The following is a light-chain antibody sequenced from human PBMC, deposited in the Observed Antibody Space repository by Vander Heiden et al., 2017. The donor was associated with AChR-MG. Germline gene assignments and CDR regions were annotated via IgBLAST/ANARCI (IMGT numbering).Light chain of an antibody. J-gene: IGKJ1*01. CDR1: QSINNH. CDR2: AAF. CDR3: QQNYGSSCT. V-gene: IGKV1-39*01. Sequence: DLPLTPPPPSLSASVGDRVNITSRASQSINNHLNWYQQKPGNAPKSLIYAAFSLQNGVPSRFSGSGSGRDFTLTISSLQPEDFATYYCQQNYGSSCTFGQGTKVGIK.